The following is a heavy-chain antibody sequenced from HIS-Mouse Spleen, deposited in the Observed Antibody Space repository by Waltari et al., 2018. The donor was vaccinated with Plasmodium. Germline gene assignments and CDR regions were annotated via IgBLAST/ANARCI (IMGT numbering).Heavy chain of an antibody. CDR1: GGSFSGYY. Sequence: QVQLQQWGAGLLKPSETLSLTCAVYGGSFSGYYWSWIRQPPGKGLEWTGEINHSGSTNYNPSPKSRVTISVDTSKNQFSLKLSSVTAADTAVYYCARGGIVGATIDYWGQGTLVTVSS. CDR2: INHSGST. D-gene: IGHD1-26*01. CDR3: ARGGIVGATIDY. J-gene: IGHJ4*02. V-gene: IGHV4-34*01.